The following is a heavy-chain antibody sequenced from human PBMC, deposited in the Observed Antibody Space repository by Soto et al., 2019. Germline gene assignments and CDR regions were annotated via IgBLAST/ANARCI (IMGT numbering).Heavy chain of an antibody. Sequence: EVQVLESGGGLVQPGGSLRLPCAASGLTFSNYARSWVRQAPGKGLEWVSTIHGGGDYTHYTDSGKARFTSSRDNSRNTLFLQMNSLRAEDTAVYYWAKDRGSGSSSNWNFDVWGRGSLVPVSS. D-gene: IGHD1-26*01. CDR2: IHGGGDYT. CDR3: AKDRGSGSSSNWNFDV. CDR1: GLTFSNYA. V-gene: IGHV3-23*01. J-gene: IGHJ2*01.